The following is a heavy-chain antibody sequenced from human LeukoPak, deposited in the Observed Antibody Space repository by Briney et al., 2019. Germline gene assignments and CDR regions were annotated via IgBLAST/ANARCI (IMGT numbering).Heavy chain of an antibody. J-gene: IGHJ4*02. V-gene: IGHV3-33*01. CDR3: ARVDEMGPYYYDSSGFPPPGY. CDR2: IWYDGSNK. Sequence: GGSLRLSCAASGFTFSSYGMHWVRQAPGKGLEWVAVIWYDGSNKYYADSVKCRFTISRDNSKNTLYLQMTSLRAEDTAVYYCARVDEMGPYYYDSSGFPPPGYWGQGTQVTVS. D-gene: IGHD3-22*01. CDR1: GFTFSSYG.